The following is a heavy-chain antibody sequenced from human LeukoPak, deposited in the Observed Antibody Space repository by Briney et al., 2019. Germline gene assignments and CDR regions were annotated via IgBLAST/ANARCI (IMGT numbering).Heavy chain of an antibody. CDR3: AREEGYSNYNNWFDP. CDR2: IYYSGST. Sequence: ASETLSLTCTVSGGSISSYYWSWIRQPPGKGLEWIGYIYYSGSTNYNPSLKSRVTISVDTSKNQFSLKLSSVTAADTAVYYCAREEGYSNYNNWFDPWGQGTLVTVSS. CDR1: GGSISSYY. J-gene: IGHJ5*02. V-gene: IGHV4-59*01. D-gene: IGHD4-11*01.